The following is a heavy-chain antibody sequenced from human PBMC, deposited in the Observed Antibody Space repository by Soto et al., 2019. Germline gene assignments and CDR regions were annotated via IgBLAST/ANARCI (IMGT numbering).Heavy chain of an antibody. CDR2: IIPFSGTA. D-gene: IGHD6-19*01. CDR3: ASDYAVAYTYYYGMHV. CDR1: GGTFSSYA. V-gene: IGHV1-69*01. J-gene: IGHJ6*02. Sequence: QVQLVQSGAEVKKPGSSVKVSCKASGGTFSSYAISWVRQAPGQGLEWMGGIIPFSGTANYPQKFQGRVTITADDSMSTAYMELNSLRSEDTAVYYCASDYAVAYTYYYGMHVWGQGTTVTVSS.